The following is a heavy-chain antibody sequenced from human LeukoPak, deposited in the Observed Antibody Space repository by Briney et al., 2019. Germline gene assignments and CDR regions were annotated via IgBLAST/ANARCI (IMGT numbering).Heavy chain of an antibody. D-gene: IGHD3-10*01. Sequence: SETLSLTCTVSGGSVSSYYWSWIRQPPGKGLEWIGEINHSGSTNYNPSLKSRVTISVDTSKNQFSLKLSSVTAADTAVYYCANGSGSYYRLFDYWGQGTLVTVSS. V-gene: IGHV4-34*01. J-gene: IGHJ4*02. CDR1: GGSVSSYY. CDR2: INHSGST. CDR3: ANGSGSYYRLFDY.